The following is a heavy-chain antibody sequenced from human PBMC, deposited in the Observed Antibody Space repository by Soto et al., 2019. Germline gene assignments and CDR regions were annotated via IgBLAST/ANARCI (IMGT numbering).Heavy chain of an antibody. D-gene: IGHD3-10*01. J-gene: IGHJ4*02. V-gene: IGHV3-21*02. CDR3: ARELSTFIRAYN. CDR1: GFTFTSHN. CDR2: IGTTDGSI. Sequence: EVQLVESGGGLVNPGGSLRLSCAVSGFTFTSHNIYWFRQPPGKGLEWISSIGTTDGSIYYAASVRGRFTISKDNAKDSVFLQMDSLRAEDTAIYYCARELSTFIRAYNCGQGTLVTVSS.